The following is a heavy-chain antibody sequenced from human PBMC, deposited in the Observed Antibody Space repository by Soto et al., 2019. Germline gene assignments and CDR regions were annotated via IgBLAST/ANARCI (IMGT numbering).Heavy chain of an antibody. J-gene: IGHJ6*02. CDR3: AKSEYAGRGYDFWSGYYSPRRYYYYYGMDV. D-gene: IGHD3-3*01. CDR2: ISGSGGST. CDR1: GFTFSSYA. V-gene: IGHV3-23*01. Sequence: LRLSCAASGFTFSSYAMSWVRQAPGKGLEWVSAISGSGGSTYYADSVKGRFTISRDNSKNTLYLQMNSLRAEDTAVYYCAKSEYAGRGYDFWSGYYSPRRYYYYYGMDVWGQGTTVTVSS.